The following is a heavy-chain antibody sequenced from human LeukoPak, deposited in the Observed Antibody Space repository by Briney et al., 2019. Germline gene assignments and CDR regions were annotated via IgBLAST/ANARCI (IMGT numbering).Heavy chain of an antibody. D-gene: IGHD3-10*01. CDR1: GYSISSNYY. CDR2: IYYTGST. CDR3: ARSHGSGSYYNLNDY. J-gene: IGHJ4*02. V-gene: IGHV4-61*01. Sequence: SETLSLTCTVSGYSISSNYYWSWIRQPPGEGLEWIGYIYYTGSTNYNPPLRSRVAISVDTSTNQFSLKLSSVTAADTAVYYCARSHGSGSYYNLNDYWGQGTLVTVSS.